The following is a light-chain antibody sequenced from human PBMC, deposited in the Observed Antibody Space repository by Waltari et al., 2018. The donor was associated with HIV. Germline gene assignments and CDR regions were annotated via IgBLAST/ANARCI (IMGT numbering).Light chain of an antibody. J-gene: IGLJ3*02. CDR3: CSYAGSSTLL. CDR2: DVS. V-gene: IGLV2-23*02. CDR1: SSDVGGDKY. Sequence: QSALTQPASVSGSPGQSITISCTGASSDVGGDKYVSWYQHHPGKAPKLMIYDVSERPSGVSNRFSGSKSGNTASLTISGLQAEDEADYYCCSYAGSSTLLFGGGTKVTVL.